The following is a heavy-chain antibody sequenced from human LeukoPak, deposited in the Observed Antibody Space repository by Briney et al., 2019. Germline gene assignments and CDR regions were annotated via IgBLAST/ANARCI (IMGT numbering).Heavy chain of an antibody. CDR3: ARDLRGAAGNFDY. CDR1: GFTFSSYS. CDR2: ISSSSSYI. Sequence: PGGSLRLSCAASGFTFSSYSMNWVRQAPGKGLEWVSSISSSSSYIYYADSVKGRFTISRDNAKNSLYLQMNSLRAEDTAVYYCARDLRGAAGNFDYWGQGTLVTVSS. V-gene: IGHV3-21*01. D-gene: IGHD6-13*01. J-gene: IGHJ4*02.